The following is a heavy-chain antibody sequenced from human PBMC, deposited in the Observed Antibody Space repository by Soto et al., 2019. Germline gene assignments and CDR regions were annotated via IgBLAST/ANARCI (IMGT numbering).Heavy chain of an antibody. J-gene: IGHJ6*02. CDR3: AREVDYPYYYYGMDV. CDR1: GYTFTRYG. V-gene: IGHV1-18*01. CDR2: INGYNGNT. Sequence: QVQLVQSGAEVKKPGASVKVSCKASGYTFTRYGITWVRQARGQGLEWMGWINGYNGNTKYAQKLQGRVTMTTDTSTSTAYMELRSLTSDDTAVYYCAREVDYPYYYYGMDVWGQGTMVTVSS. D-gene: IGHD3-10*01.